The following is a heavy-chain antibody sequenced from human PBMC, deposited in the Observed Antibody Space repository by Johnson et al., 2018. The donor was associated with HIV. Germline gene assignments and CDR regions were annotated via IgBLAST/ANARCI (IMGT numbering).Heavy chain of an antibody. Sequence: QVQLVESGGGLIQPGGSLRLSCAASGFTFSSYGMHWVRQAPGKGLEWVAVISYDGSNKYYADSVKGRFTISRDKSKNTLYLQMNSLRAEDTAVYYCARDGRGLDAFDIWGQGTVVTVSS. J-gene: IGHJ3*02. CDR3: ARDGRGLDAFDI. CDR1: GFTFSSYG. D-gene: IGHD3/OR15-3a*01. V-gene: IGHV3-33*05. CDR2: ISYDGSNK.